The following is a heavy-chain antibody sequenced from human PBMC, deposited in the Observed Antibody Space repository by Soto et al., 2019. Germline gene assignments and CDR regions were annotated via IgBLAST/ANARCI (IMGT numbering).Heavy chain of an antibody. D-gene: IGHD2-15*01. V-gene: IGHV1-2*02. J-gene: IGHJ5*02. CDR1: GYTFTGYY. Sequence: GASVKVSCKASGYTFTGYYMHWVRQAPGQGLEWMGWINPSSGNTNYAQKFQGRVTMTRDTSASTAYMELSSLRSEDTAVYYCAEGYCSGGSCFNNWFDPWGQGTLVTVSS. CDR3: AEGYCSGGSCFNNWFDP. CDR2: INPSSGNT.